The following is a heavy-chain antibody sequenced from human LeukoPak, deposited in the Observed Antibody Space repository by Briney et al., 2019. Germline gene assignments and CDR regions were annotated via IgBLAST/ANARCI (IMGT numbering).Heavy chain of an antibody. CDR2: IYYTGST. Sequence: SETLSLTCIVSGGSISRYYWSWIRQPPGKGLEWIGCIYYTGSTKYNPSLKSRVTISVDTSKNQFSLKLSSVTAADTAVYYCARGASWFDPWGQGTLVTVSS. CDR3: ARGASWFDP. V-gene: IGHV4-59*01. CDR1: GGSISRYY. J-gene: IGHJ5*02.